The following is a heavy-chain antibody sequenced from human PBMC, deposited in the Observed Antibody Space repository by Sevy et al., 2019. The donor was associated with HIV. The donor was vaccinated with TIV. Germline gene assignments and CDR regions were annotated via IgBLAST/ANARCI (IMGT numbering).Heavy chain of an antibody. CDR2: IKSKANSYAK. CDR1: GFTFSGSA. J-gene: IGHJ4*02. V-gene: IGHV3-73*01. Sequence: GGSLRLSCAASGFTFSGSAMHCVRQASGKGLEWVGRIKSKANSYAKAYAASVKGRFTISGDDSKNTAYLQKKSVNTEDTSVYDRTCVIVGADYWGQGTGVTVSS. CDR3: TCVIVGADY. D-gene: IGHD1-26*01.